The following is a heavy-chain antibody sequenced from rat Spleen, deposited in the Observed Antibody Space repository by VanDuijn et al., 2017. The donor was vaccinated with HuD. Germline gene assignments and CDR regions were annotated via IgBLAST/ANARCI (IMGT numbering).Heavy chain of an antibody. CDR1: GFTFSNYY. J-gene: IGHJ1*01. Sequence: EVQLVESGGGLVQPGRSMKLSCAASGFTFSNYYMAWVRQAPTKGLEWVASINTGGGNTYYRGSVKGRFTVSRDNAKSTLYLQMDSLRSEDKATYYCVRLLGAPDWYFDFWGPGTRVTVSS. CDR2: INTGGGNT. V-gene: IGHV5-25*01. D-gene: IGHD5-1*01. CDR3: VRLLGAPDWYFDF.